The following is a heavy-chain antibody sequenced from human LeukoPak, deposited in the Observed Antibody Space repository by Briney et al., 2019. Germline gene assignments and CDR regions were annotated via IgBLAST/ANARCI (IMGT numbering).Heavy chain of an antibody. CDR2: INSGGDYK. D-gene: IGHD3-9*01. Sequence: GGTLGNPFDRTALTLNTFNMTWFAEASGKGLEWVSSINSGGDYKYYADSVKGRFTTSRDNAKNSLSLQLSSLRVEDTAIYYCARGHYDVLASSYKWTPDYWGQGTLVTVSS. CDR1: ALTLNTFN. V-gene: IGHV3-21*01. CDR3: ARGHYDVLASSYKWTPDY. J-gene: IGHJ4*02.